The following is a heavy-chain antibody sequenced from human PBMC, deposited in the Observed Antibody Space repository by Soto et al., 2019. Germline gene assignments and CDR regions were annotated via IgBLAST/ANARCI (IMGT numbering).Heavy chain of an antibody. Sequence: QVQLVESGGGLVKPGGSLRLSCAASGFTFSDYYMSWIRQAPGKGLEWVSYISSSSSYTNYADSVKGRFTISRDNAKNALYLQMNSLRAEDTAVYYCARVGGYYYDSSGYYHDYWGQGTLVTVSS. CDR2: ISSSSSYT. D-gene: IGHD3-22*01. V-gene: IGHV3-11*06. CDR1: GFTFSDYY. CDR3: ARVGGYYYDSSGYYHDY. J-gene: IGHJ4*02.